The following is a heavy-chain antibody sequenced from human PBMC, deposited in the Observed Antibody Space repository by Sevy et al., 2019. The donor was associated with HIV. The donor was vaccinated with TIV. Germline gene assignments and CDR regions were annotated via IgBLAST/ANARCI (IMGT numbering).Heavy chain of an antibody. CDR1: GFTFSNYG. Sequence: GGSLRLSCVASGFTFSNYGMHWVRQAPGKGLEWVAVIWYDGSNKYYADSVKGRFTISRDNSKNTLSLQMNSLRADDTAVYYCERCGLPGTACMDVWGQGTTVTVSS. CDR2: IWYDGSNK. J-gene: IGHJ6*02. D-gene: IGHD1-7*01. V-gene: IGHV3-33*01. CDR3: ERCGLPGTACMDV.